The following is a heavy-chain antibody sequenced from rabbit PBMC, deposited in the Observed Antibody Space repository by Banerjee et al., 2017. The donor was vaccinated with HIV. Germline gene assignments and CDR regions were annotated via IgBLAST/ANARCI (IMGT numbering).Heavy chain of an antibody. CDR3: ARGRYSGYGHDL. CDR1: GFSFSSSYW. J-gene: IGHJ3*01. D-gene: IGHD1-1*01. Sequence: EESGGDLVKPEGSLTLTCTASGFSFSSSYWICWVRQAPGKGLEWIACIDAGNIATTYYASWAKGRFTVSKTSSTTVTLQMTSLTAADTATYFCARGRYSGYGHDLWGQGTLVTDS. V-gene: IGHV1S45*01. CDR2: IDAGNIATT.